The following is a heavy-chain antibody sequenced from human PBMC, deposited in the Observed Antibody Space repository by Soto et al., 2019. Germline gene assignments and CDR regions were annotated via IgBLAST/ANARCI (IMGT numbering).Heavy chain of an antibody. V-gene: IGHV5-51*01. J-gene: IGHJ4*02. Sequence: GESLKISCKGSVYKFTTYWIGWVRQMPGKGLEWMAIIYPDDSDSRYSPSFQGQVTISADKSISTAYLQWSSLKASDTAIYYCVATYGDYLDYWGQGTLVTVSS. CDR2: IYPDDSDS. D-gene: IGHD4-17*01. CDR1: VYKFTTYW. CDR3: VATYGDYLDY.